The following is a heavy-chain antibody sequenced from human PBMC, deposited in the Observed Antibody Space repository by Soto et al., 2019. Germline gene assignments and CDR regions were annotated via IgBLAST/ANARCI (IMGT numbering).Heavy chain of an antibody. CDR3: ASIKGELIAAAGYYYYCMDV. Sequence: SETLSLTCAVYGGSLSGYYWSWIRQPPGKGLEWIGEINHSGSTNYNPSLKSRVTISVDTSKNQFSLKLSSVTAADTAVYYCASIKGELIAAAGYYYYCMDVWGQGTTVTVSS. CDR1: GGSLSGYY. J-gene: IGHJ6*02. V-gene: IGHV4-34*01. D-gene: IGHD6-13*01. CDR2: INHSGST.